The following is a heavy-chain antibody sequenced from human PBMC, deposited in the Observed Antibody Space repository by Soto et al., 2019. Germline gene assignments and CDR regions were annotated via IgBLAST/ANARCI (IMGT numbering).Heavy chain of an antibody. CDR3: AQDMTWGGMTTIHYFDS. CDR2: ISSNSDTI. Sequence: EVQLVESGGGLVQPGRSLRLSCVASGFTADDYALHWVRQAPGKGLEWVSGISSNSDTIHYADSVKGRFTISRDNARNALFLQMNSLRPEDTAVYYCAQDMTWGGMTTIHYFDSWGQGTLVTVSS. J-gene: IGHJ4*02. CDR1: GFTADDYA. V-gene: IGHV3-9*02. D-gene: IGHD4-17*01.